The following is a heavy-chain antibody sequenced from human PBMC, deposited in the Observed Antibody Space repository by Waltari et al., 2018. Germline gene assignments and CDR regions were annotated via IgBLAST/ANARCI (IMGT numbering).Heavy chain of an antibody. CDR1: GYSIRSGYY. Sequence: QVQLQESGPGLVKPSETLSLTCAVSGYSIRSGYYWGWIRQPHGKGRGWIGSIYHSGSTYYNPSLKIRVTISVDTSKNQFSLKLSSVTAADTAVYYCARHYFVYFAGSSYYGDYLFDYWGQGTLVTVSS. D-gene: IGHD4-17*01. V-gene: IGHV4-38-2*01. CDR3: ARHYFVYFAGSSYYGDYLFDY. J-gene: IGHJ4*02. CDR2: IYHSGST.